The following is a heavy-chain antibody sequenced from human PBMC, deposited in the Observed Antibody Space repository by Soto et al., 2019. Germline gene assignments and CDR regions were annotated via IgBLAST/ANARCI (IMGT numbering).Heavy chain of an antibody. J-gene: IGHJ6*02. Sequence: ASVKVSGKASGYTFTSYAMHWVRQAPGQRLEWMGWINAGNGNTKYSQKFQGRVTITRDTSASTAYMELSSLRSEDTAVYYCARVGTGTTPPYYYGMDVWGQGTTVTVSS. CDR3: ARVGTGTTPPYYYGMDV. CDR2: INAGNGNT. V-gene: IGHV1-3*01. D-gene: IGHD1-7*01. CDR1: GYTFTSYA.